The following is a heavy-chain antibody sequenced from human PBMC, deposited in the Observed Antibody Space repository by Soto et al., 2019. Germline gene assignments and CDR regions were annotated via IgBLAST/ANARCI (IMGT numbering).Heavy chain of an antibody. CDR3: ARGRYFDWLFFDY. CDR2: IYYSGST. J-gene: IGHJ4*02. V-gene: IGHV4-59*01. D-gene: IGHD3-9*01. CDR1: GGSISSYY. Sequence: SETLSLTCTVSGGSISSYYWSWIRQPPGKGLEWIGYIYYSGSTNYNPSLKSRVTISVDTSKNQFSLKLSSVTAADTAVYYCARGRYFDWLFFDYWGQGTLVTVSS.